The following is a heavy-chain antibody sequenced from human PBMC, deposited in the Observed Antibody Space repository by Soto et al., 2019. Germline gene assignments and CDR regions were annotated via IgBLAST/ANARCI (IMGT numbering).Heavy chain of an antibody. CDR3: AKDGVPIVVVPAALDV. D-gene: IGHD2-2*01. CDR1: GFTFSSYG. V-gene: IGHV3-30*18. CDR2: ISYDGSNK. Sequence: GGSLRLSCAASGFTFSSYGMHWVRQAPGKGLEWVAVISYDGSNKYYADSVKGRFTISRDNSKNTLYLQMNSLRAEDTAVYYCAKDGVPIVVVPAALDVWGQGTTVTVSS. J-gene: IGHJ6*02.